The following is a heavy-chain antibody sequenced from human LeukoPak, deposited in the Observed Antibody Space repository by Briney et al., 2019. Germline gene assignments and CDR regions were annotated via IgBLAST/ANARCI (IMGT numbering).Heavy chain of an antibody. J-gene: IGHJ4*02. D-gene: IGHD1-26*01. CDR2: ISAEGATI. Sequence: GGSLRLSCEVSGFNFRTYSMDWVRQAPGKGLQWVSYISAEGATIYYAEDVRGQFTISRDDAKNSLYLDMSNLRVDDTAVYYCARDRVGTKGDYWGQGTLVTVS. CDR3: ARDRVGTKGDY. V-gene: IGHV3-48*01. CDR1: GFNFRTYS.